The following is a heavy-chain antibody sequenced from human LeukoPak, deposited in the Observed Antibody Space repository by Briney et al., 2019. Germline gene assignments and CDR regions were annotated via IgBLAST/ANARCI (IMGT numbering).Heavy chain of an antibody. CDR2: IYYSGST. V-gene: IGHV4-59*08. D-gene: IGHD5-18*01. CDR1: GGSISSYY. Sequence: SETLSLTCTVSGGSISSYYWSWIRQPPGKGLEWIGYIYYSGSTNYNPSLKSRVTISVDTSKNQFSLKLSSVTAADTAVYYCARRVDTAMATPTAAFVIWGQGTMVTVSS. J-gene: IGHJ3*02. CDR3: ARRVDTAMATPTAAFVI.